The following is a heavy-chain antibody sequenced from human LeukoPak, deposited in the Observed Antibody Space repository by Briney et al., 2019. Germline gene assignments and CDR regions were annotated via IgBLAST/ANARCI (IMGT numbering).Heavy chain of an antibody. CDR3: ARSRHQREFDP. J-gene: IGHJ5*02. CDR2: IYSGGST. Sequence: PGGSLRLSCAASGFTVSSNYMSWVRQAPGKGLEWASVIYSGGSTYYADSVKGRFTISRDNSKNTLYLQMNSLRAEDTAVYYCARSRHQREFDPWGQGTLVTVSS. V-gene: IGHV3-66*01. CDR1: GFTVSSNY.